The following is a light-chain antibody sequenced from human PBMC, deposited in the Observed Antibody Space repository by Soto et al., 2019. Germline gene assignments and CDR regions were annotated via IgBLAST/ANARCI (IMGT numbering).Light chain of an antibody. J-gene: IGKJ2*01. V-gene: IGKV3-11*01. CDR2: DAS. CDR3: QQRSNWPPYT. CDR1: QSVSSY. Sequence: DIVLTQSPATLSLSPGERATLSCRASQSVSSYLALYQQKPGQAPRLLIYDASNRATGIPARFSGSGSGTDFTLTISSLEPEDFAVYYCQQRSNWPPYTFGQGTKREIK.